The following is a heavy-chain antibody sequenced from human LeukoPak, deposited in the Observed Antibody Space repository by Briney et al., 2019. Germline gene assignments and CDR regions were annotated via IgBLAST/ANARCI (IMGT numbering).Heavy chain of an antibody. Sequence: ASVKVSCTVSGSSLTELSPYWVRQAPGKGLEWMGGFDVIDAKTFYAQKFQGRVTMTEDSSTDTAYMELSSLRSDDTAFYYCAAGRLYSLLDYWGQGSLLTVSS. D-gene: IGHD5-18*01. CDR2: FDVIDAKT. CDR1: GSSLTELS. CDR3: AAGRLYSLLDY. V-gene: IGHV1-24*01. J-gene: IGHJ4*02.